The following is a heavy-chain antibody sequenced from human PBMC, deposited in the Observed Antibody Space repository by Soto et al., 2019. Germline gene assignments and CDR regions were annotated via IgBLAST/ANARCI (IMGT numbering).Heavy chain of an antibody. CDR1: GFTFSSYA. Sequence: EVQLLESGGGLVQPGGSLRLSCAASGFTFSSYAMSWVRQAPGKGLEWVAAISGSGGSTYYADSVKGRFTISRDNSKNMLYLQMNGLRCENTAEYYCVKDRGIAARAWGYYFDYWGQGTLVTVSS. J-gene: IGHJ4*02. CDR3: VKDRGIAARAWGYYFDY. D-gene: IGHD6-6*01. V-gene: IGHV3-23*01. CDR2: ISGSGGST.